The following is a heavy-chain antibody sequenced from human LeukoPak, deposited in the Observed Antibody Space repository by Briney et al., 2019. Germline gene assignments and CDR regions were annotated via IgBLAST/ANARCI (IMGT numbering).Heavy chain of an antibody. D-gene: IGHD3-22*01. CDR1: GGSISSGGYY. V-gene: IGHV4-31*03. J-gene: IGHJ4*02. CDR3: ASSYYDSSGYYGFDY. CDR2: IYYSGST. Sequence: PSETLSLTCTVSGGSISSGGYYWSWIRQHPGKGLEWIGYIYYSGSTYYNPSLKSRVTISVDTSKNQFSLKLSSVTAADTAVYYCASSYYDSSGYYGFDYWGQGTLVTVSS.